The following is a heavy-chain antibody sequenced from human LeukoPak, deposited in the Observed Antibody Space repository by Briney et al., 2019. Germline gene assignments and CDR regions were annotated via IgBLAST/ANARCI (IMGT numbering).Heavy chain of an antibody. CDR3: ARDYSSGWPNFDY. CDR2: IYYSGST. CDR1: GGSISSGGYY. D-gene: IGHD6-19*01. V-gene: IGHV4-31*03. Sequence: SETLSLTCTVFGGSISSGGYYWSWIRQHPGKGLEWIGYIYYSGSTYYNPSLKSRVTISVDTSKNQFSLKLSSVTAADTAVYYCARDYSSGWPNFDYWGQGTLVTVSS. J-gene: IGHJ4*02.